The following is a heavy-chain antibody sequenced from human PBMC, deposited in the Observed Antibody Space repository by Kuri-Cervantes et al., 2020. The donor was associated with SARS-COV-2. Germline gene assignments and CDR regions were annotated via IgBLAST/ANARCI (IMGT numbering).Heavy chain of an antibody. CDR1: GFTIGDYA. CDR3: TRGPGEDSIDY. D-gene: IGHD3-10*01. Sequence: GESLKISCTASGFTIGDYAMNWFRQAPGKGLEWVGFIRSKAYRGTIEYAASVKGRFTISRDDSKSIAYLQMNSLKTEDTAVYYCTRGPGEDSIDYWGQGTRVTGAS. J-gene: IGHJ4*02. CDR2: IRSKAYRGTI. V-gene: IGHV3-49*03.